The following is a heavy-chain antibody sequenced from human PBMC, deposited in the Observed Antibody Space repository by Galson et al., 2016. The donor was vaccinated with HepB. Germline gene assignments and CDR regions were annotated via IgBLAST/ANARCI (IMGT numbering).Heavy chain of an antibody. D-gene: IGHD3-22*01. CDR3: AAEISYHDSSGYYYVPPNYYFDY. CDR2: IVVGSGNT. J-gene: IGHJ4*02. Sequence: SVKVSCKASGFTFTSSTVQWVRQARGQRLEWIGWIVVGSGNTNYAQKFQERVTITRDMSTSTAYMELSSLRSEDTAVYYCAAEISYHDSSGYYYVPPNYYFDYWGQGTLVTVSS. CDR1: GFTFTSST. V-gene: IGHV1-58*01.